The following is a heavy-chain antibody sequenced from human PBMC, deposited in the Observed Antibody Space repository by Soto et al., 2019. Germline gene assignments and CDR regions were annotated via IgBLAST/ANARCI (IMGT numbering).Heavy chain of an antibody. J-gene: IGHJ4*02. CDR3: ASESSGYPFDS. D-gene: IGHD3-22*01. Sequence: ASVKVSCKASGYTFTSYYMHWVRQAPGQGLEWMGMINPSGGSTSYAQKFQGRVTMTRDTATSTVYMELSSLRSGDPAVYYCASESSGYPFDSWGQGPLVPVSS. CDR1: GYTFTSYY. V-gene: IGHV1-46*03. CDR2: INPSGGST.